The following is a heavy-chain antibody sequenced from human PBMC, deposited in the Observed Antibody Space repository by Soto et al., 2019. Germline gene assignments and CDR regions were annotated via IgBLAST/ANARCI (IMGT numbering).Heavy chain of an antibody. D-gene: IGHD1-20*01. CDR1: GFTFDDYA. CDR2: ISWNSGSI. CDR3: AKEYNWRFGYFDY. J-gene: IGHJ4*02. V-gene: IGHV3-9*01. Sequence: GGSLRLSCAASGFTFDDYAMHWVRQAPGKGLEWVSGISWNSGSIGYADSVKGRFTISRDNAKNSLYLQMNSLRAEDTALYYCAKEYNWRFGYFDYWGQGTLVTVSS.